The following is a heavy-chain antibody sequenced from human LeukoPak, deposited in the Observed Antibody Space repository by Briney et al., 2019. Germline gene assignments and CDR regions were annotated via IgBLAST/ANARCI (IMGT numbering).Heavy chain of an antibody. J-gene: IGHJ4*02. CDR3: ARSGPVDIVVVPAATPLHDY. D-gene: IGHD2-2*01. CDR2: ISAYNGNT. V-gene: IGHV1-18*01. Sequence: ASVKVSCKASGYTFTSYGISWVRQAPGQGLEWMGWISAYNGNTNYAQKLQGRVTMTTDTSTSTAYMELRSLRSDDTAVYYCARSGPVDIVVVPAATPLHDYWGQGTLVTVSS. CDR1: GYTFTSYG.